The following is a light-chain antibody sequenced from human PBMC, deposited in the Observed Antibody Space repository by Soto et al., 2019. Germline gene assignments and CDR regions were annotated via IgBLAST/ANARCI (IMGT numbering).Light chain of an antibody. CDR3: QQYGSSLVT. CDR1: QSVSSSY. J-gene: IGKJ3*01. Sequence: EIVLTQSPGTLSLSPGERATLSCRASQSVSSSYLAWYQQKPGQAPRLLIYGASSRDTGIPDRCSGSGSGTDFTLTISRLEPEDFAVYYCQQYGSSLVTFGTGTKVDIK. CDR2: GAS. V-gene: IGKV3-20*01.